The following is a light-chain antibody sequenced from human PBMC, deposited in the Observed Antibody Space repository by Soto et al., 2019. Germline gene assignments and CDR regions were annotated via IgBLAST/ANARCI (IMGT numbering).Light chain of an antibody. CDR1: QSISSY. CDR3: QQGYSTPWT. CDR2: TAS. V-gene: IGKV1-39*01. Sequence: DIQLTQSPSFLSASVGGIVNINFLASQSISSYLNWYQQKPGKAPKLLIYTASNLQSGVPSRFSASGSGTDFTLTLNSLRPEDFATYYCQQGYSTPWTFGQGTKGDIK. J-gene: IGKJ1*01.